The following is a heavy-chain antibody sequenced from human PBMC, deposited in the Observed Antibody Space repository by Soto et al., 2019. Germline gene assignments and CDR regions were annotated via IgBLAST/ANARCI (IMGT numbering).Heavy chain of an antibody. J-gene: IGHJ4*02. CDR1: GYSFTNYW. Sequence: PGETLKISCKGSGYSFTNYWIGWVRQMPGKGLEWMGIIYPGGSDTRYSPSFQGQVTISADKSISTAYLQWRSLKASDSAMYYCARSRITGSTWTFDYWGQETLVTVSS. V-gene: IGHV5-51*01. CDR2: IYPGGSDT. D-gene: IGHD1-20*01. CDR3: ARSRITGSTWTFDY.